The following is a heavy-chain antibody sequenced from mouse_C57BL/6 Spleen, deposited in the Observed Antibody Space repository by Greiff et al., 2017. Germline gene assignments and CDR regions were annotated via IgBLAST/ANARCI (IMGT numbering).Heavy chain of an antibody. CDR3: TRDRGGYYWFAY. D-gene: IGHD2-3*01. J-gene: IGHJ3*01. CDR2: ISSGGDYI. V-gene: IGHV5-9-1*02. Sequence: DVHLVESGEGLVKPGGSLKLSCAASGFTFSSYAMSWVRQTPEKRLEWVAYISSGGDYIYYADTVKGRFTISRDNARNTLYLQMSSLKSEDTAMYYCTRDRGGYYWFAYWGQGTLVTVSA. CDR1: GFTFSSYA.